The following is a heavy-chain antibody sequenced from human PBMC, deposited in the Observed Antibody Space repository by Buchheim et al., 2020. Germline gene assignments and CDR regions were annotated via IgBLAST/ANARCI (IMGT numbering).Heavy chain of an antibody. V-gene: IGHV5-51*01. Sequence: EVQLVQSGAEVKKPGESLKISCKPSGYNFTNYWIAWVRQMPGKGLEWMAMIYPGDSSTKYSPSFQGQVTMSADKSISTAYPQWSSLKASDTAMYFCARARGYCSSSSCYDFDCWGQGT. CDR3: ARARGYCSSSSCYDFDC. CDR1: GYNFTNYW. CDR2: IYPGDSST. D-gene: IGHD2-2*01. J-gene: IGHJ4*02.